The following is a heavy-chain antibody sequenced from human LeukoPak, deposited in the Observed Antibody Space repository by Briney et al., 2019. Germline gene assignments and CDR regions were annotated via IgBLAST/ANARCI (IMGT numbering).Heavy chain of an antibody. CDR2: IYWNDDK. J-gene: IGHJ4*02. CDR1: GFSLSASGVG. D-gene: IGHD3-22*01. V-gene: IGHV2-5*01. CDR3: AHHKDYYDSSGYYYEDY. Sequence: SGPTLVNPPQTLTLTCTFSGFSLSASGVGVGWIRQPPGKALEWLALIYWNDDKRYSPSLKSRLTITKDTSKNQVVLTMTNMDPVDTATYYCAHHKDYYDSSGYYYEDYWGQGTLVTVSS.